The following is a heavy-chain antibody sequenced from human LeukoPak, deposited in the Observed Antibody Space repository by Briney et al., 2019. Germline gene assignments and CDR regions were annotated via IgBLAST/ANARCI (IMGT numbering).Heavy chain of an antibody. J-gene: IGHJ3*02. CDR2: ISSSSRTI. CDR3: ARDRFCAFDI. Sequence: GGSLRLSCAASGFSFNDYSMNWVRQAPGKGLEWVSYISSSSRTIDYADSVKGRFTISRDNAKNSLYLQMNSLRDEDTALYYCARDRFCAFDIWGQGTMVTVSS. V-gene: IGHV3-48*02. CDR1: GFSFNDYS.